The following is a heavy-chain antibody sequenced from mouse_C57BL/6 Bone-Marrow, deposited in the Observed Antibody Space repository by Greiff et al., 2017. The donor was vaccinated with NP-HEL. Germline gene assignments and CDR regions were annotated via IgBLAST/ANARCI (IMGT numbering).Heavy chain of an antibody. J-gene: IGHJ2*01. V-gene: IGHV1-50*01. CDR3: ARGWVLLVVDY. CDR1: GYTFTSYW. CDR2: LDPSDSYT. D-gene: IGHD2-3*01. Sequence: QVQLQQPGAELVKPGASVKLSCKASGYTFTSYWMQWVKQRPGQGLEWIGELDPSDSYTNYNQQFKGKATLTVDTSSSTAYMQLSSLTSEDSAVYYCARGWVLLVVDYWGQGTTLTVAS.